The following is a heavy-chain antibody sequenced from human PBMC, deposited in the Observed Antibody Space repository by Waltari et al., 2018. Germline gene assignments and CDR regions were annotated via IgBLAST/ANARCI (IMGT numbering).Heavy chain of an antibody. V-gene: IGHV3-7*01. Sequence: EVQLVESGGGLVQPGGSLRLSCAASGFTFSSDWMSWVRQAPGKGLEWVANIKQDGSEKYYVDSVKGRFTISRDNAKNSLYLQMNSLRAEDTAVYYCARVDDYGDCFDYWGQGTLVTVSS. D-gene: IGHD4-17*01. CDR3: ARVDDYGDCFDY. CDR1: GFTFSSDW. CDR2: IKQDGSEK. J-gene: IGHJ4*02.